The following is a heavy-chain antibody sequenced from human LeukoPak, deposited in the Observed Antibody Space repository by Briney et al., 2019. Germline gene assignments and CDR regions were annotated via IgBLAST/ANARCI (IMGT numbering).Heavy chain of an antibody. D-gene: IGHD1/OR15-1a*01. V-gene: IGHV3-7*03. J-gene: IGHJ6*02. CDR1: GFILSNHW. CDR2: MNKDGSEK. CDR3: AGNNDMDV. Sequence: GSSLRLSCAASGFILSNHWMTWVRQAPGKGPEWVANMNKDGSEKYYVDSVEGRFTISRDTAKNSLYLQMNNLRAEDTALYYCAGNNDMDVWGQGTTVIVSS.